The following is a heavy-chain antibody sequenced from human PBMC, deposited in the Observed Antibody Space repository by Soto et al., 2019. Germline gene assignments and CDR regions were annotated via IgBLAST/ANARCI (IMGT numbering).Heavy chain of an antibody. CDR3: AREMVIAAAGSRGYAFDI. Sequence: SEELSLTNAVSCGSISSSNWWRWVRQPPGKGLERIGEIYHSGSTNYNPSLKSRVTISVDKSKNQSSLKLSSVTAADTAVYYCAREMVIAAAGSRGYAFDIWCQGTMVT. CDR2: IYHSGST. J-gene: IGHJ3*02. D-gene: IGHD6-13*01. V-gene: IGHV4-4*02. CDR1: CGSISSSNW.